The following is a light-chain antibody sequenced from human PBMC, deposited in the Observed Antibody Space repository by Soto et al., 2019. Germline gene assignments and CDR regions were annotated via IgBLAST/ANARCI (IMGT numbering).Light chain of an antibody. CDR1: QSVSSN. J-gene: IGKJ1*01. Sequence: VMTQSPATLSVSPGNRATLSCRASQSVSSNLAWYQQKPGQAPRLLIYGASTRATGIPARFSGSGSGTEVTPTISSLQYEDLAVYYCQQYNNWPRTFGQGTKVDIK. CDR2: GAS. CDR3: QQYNNWPRT. V-gene: IGKV3-15*01.